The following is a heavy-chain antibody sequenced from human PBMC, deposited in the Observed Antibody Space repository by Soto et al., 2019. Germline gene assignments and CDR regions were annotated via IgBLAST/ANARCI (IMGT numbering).Heavy chain of an antibody. Sequence: SETLSLTCAVSGGSISSGGYSWSWIRQPPGKGLEWIGYIYHSGSTYYNPSLKSRVTISVDRSKNQFSLKLSSVTAADTAVYYCARYCSSTSCYPQYNWFDPWGQGTLVTVSS. CDR3: ARYCSSTSCYPQYNWFDP. V-gene: IGHV4-30-2*01. CDR1: GGSISSGGYS. J-gene: IGHJ5*02. CDR2: IYHSGST. D-gene: IGHD2-2*01.